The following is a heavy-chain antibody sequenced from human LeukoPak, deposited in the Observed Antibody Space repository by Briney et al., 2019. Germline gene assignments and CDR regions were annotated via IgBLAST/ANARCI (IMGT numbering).Heavy chain of an antibody. Sequence: EGSLRLSCAASGFTFSSYGIHWVRQAPGKGLEWVAFIRYDGSSKYYVDSVKGRFTISRDNSKNTLYLQMNSLRAEDTAVYFCAKGSGWEASYFYYYMDVWGKGTTVTISS. D-gene: IGHD1-26*01. J-gene: IGHJ6*03. V-gene: IGHV3-30*02. CDR3: AKGSGWEASYFYYYMDV. CDR2: IRYDGSSK. CDR1: GFTFSSYG.